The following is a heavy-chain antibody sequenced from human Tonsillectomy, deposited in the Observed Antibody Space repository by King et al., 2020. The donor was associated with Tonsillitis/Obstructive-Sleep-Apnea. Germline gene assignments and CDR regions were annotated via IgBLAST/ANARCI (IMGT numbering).Heavy chain of an antibody. Sequence: VQLQQWGAGLLKPSETLSLTCAVYGGSFSGYYWSWIRQPPGKGLEWIGEINHSGSTNYSPSLKSRVTISIDTSKNQFSLKLSSVTAADTAVYYCAMGEVGATTIYYYCALDVWGQGTTVTVSS. D-gene: IGHD1-26*01. CDR1: GGSFSGYY. CDR3: AMGEVGATTIYYYCALDV. CDR2: INHSGST. J-gene: IGHJ6*02. V-gene: IGHV4-34*01.